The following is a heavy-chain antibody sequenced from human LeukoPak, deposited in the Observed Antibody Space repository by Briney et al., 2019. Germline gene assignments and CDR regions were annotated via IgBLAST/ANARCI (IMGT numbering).Heavy chain of an antibody. Sequence: PSETLSLTCAVYGGSFSGYYGSWIRQPPGKGLEWIGEINHSGSTNYNPSLKSRVTISVDTSKNQFSLKLSSVTAADTAVYYCAREKGAPRSMVRRNWFDPWGQGTLVTVSS. D-gene: IGHD3-10*01. V-gene: IGHV4-34*01. CDR1: GGSFSGYY. CDR3: AREKGAPRSMVRRNWFDP. CDR2: INHSGST. J-gene: IGHJ5*02.